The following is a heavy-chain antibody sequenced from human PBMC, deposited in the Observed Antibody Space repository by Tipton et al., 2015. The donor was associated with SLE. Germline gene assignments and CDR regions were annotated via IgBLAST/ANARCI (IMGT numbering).Heavy chain of an antibody. CDR2: IYYSGST. J-gene: IGHJ6*03. CDR3: AAGIAARRGYYYDYYYMDV. CDR1: GGSISSSSYY. D-gene: IGHD6-25*01. Sequence: TLSLTCTVSGGSISSSSYYWGWIRQPPGKGLEWIGRIYYSGSTYYNPSLKSRVTISVDTSKNQFSLKLSSVTAADAAVYYCAAGIAARRGYYYDYYYMDVWGKGTTVTVSS. V-gene: IGHV4-39*07.